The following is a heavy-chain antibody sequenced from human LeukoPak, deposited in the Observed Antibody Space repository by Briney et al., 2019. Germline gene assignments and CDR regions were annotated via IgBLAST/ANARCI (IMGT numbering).Heavy chain of an antibody. Sequence: GGSLRLSCAAFGFTFNYYAMTWVRQAPGKGLEWVSVISDTGGGTYYADSVKGRFTISRDNSKNTLYLQMNSLRAEDTAVYYCAKAIGNSGYDPSDYWGQGTLVTVSS. V-gene: IGHV3-23*01. J-gene: IGHJ4*02. CDR1: GFTFNYYA. D-gene: IGHD5-12*01. CDR3: AKAIGNSGYDPSDY. CDR2: ISDTGGGT.